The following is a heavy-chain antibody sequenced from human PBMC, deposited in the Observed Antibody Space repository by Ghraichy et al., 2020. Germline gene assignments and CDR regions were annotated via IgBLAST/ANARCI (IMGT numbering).Heavy chain of an antibody. CDR2: IYTSGST. CDR3: ARVQDSSGYYEDYYYYGMDV. V-gene: IGHV4-4*07. J-gene: IGHJ6*02. D-gene: IGHD3-22*01. Sequence: SETLSLTCTVSGGSISSYYWSWIRQPAGKGLEWIGRIYTSGSTNYNPSLKSRVTMSVDTSKNQFSLKLSSVTAADTAVYYCARVQDSSGYYEDYYYYGMDVWGQETTVTVSS. CDR1: GGSISSYY.